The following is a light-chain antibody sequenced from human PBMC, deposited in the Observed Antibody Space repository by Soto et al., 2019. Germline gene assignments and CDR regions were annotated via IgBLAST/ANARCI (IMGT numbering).Light chain of an antibody. CDR3: QQYGTSPFT. V-gene: IGKV3-20*01. J-gene: IGKJ3*01. Sequence: EIVMTQSPVTLSASPGESSTLSCRASQSVDNNVAWYQQKPGQAPRLLIHGGSTRATGIPARISGSGSGTDFTLTISRLEPEDFAVYYCQQYGTSPFTFGPGTKVDIK. CDR2: GGS. CDR1: QSVDNN.